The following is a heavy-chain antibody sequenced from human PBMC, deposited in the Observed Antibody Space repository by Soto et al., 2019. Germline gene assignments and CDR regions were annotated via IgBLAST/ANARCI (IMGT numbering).Heavy chain of an antibody. D-gene: IGHD2-2*01. V-gene: IGHV3-23*01. CDR1: GFTFSSYA. CDR3: AKVNGGGDIVVVPAATIKEGDRKNYYYYGMDV. Sequence: EVQLLESGGGLVQPGGSLRLSCAASGFTFSSYAMSWVRQAPGKGLEWFSAISGSGGSTYYADSGKGRFTISRDNSKNTLYLQMNSLRAEDTAVYYCAKVNGGGDIVVVPAATIKEGDRKNYYYYGMDVWGQGTTVTVSS. CDR2: ISGSGGST. J-gene: IGHJ6*02.